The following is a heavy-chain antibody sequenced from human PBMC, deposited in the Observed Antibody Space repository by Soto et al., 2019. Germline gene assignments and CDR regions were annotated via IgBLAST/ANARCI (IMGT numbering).Heavy chain of an antibody. D-gene: IGHD2-2*01. Sequence: EVQLLESGGGLVQPGGSLRLSCVGSGFTFINYAMNWVRQTPGKGLEWVSTISGGGDKTFDSDTVKGRFTISRDNSKNAVNLKMNSLRADYTAVYYCARKVLGSTSRPDWWYFDLWGRGTLVTVSS. CDR1: GFTFINYA. CDR3: ARKVLGSTSRPDWWYFDL. V-gene: IGHV3-23*01. CDR2: ISGGGDKT. J-gene: IGHJ2*01.